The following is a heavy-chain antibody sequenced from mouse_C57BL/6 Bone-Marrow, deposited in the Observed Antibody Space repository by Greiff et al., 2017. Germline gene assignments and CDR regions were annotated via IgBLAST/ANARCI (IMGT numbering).Heavy chain of an antibody. J-gene: IGHJ4*01. V-gene: IGHV1-80*01. Sequence: QVQLQQSGAELVKPGASVKISCKASGYAFSSYWMNWVKQRPGKGLEWIGQIYPGDGDTNYNGKFKGKATLTADKSSSTAYMQLSSLTSADSAVYFWARWGKKKNYDYDGRGYWGQGTSVTVSS. D-gene: IGHD2-4*01. CDR1: GYAFSSYW. CDR2: IYPGDGDT. CDR3: ARWGKKKNYDYDGRGY.